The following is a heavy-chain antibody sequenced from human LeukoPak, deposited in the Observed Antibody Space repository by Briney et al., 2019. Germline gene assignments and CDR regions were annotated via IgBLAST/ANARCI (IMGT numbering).Heavy chain of an antibody. J-gene: IGHJ5*02. D-gene: IGHD6-13*01. Sequence: SETLSLTCTVSGGSISSYYWSWIRQPPGKGLEWIGYIYYSGSTNYNPSLKSRVTISVDTSKNQFSLKLSSVTAADTAVYCCASSTLSSSWLGDWFDPWGQGTLVTVSS. CDR1: GGSISSYY. CDR3: ASSTLSSSWLGDWFDP. V-gene: IGHV4-59*01. CDR2: IYYSGST.